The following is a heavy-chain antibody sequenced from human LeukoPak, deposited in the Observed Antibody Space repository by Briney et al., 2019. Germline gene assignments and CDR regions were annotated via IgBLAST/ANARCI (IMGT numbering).Heavy chain of an antibody. J-gene: IGHJ3*02. CDR2: IIPIFGTA. V-gene: IGHV1-69*05. D-gene: IGHD2-2*01. CDR1: GGTFSSYA. CDR3: ASPDCSSTSCSSPDAFDI. Sequence: SVKVSCTASGGTFSSYAISWVRQAPGQGLEWMGGIIPIFGTANYAQKFQGRVTITTDESTSTAYMELSSLRSEDTAVYYCASPDCSSTSCSSPDAFDIWGQGTMVTVSS.